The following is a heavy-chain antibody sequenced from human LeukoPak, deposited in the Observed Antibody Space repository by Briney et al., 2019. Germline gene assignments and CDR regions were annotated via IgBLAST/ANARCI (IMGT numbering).Heavy chain of an antibody. CDR3: TRETRFIGN. Sequence: GGSLRLSCAASGFTFTSNWMSWVRQAPGKGLEWVANIKQDGSDKYYVDSVKGRFTISRDNAKSSLYLQMNSLRDEDTAVYYCTRETRFIGNWGQGTLVTVSS. CDR1: GFTFTSNW. CDR2: IKQDGSDK. D-gene: IGHD2-15*01. V-gene: IGHV3-7*01. J-gene: IGHJ4*02.